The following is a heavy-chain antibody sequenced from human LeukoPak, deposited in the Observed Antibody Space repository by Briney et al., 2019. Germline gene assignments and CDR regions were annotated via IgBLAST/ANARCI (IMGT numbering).Heavy chain of an antibody. CDR2: ISAYNGNT. J-gene: IGHJ4*02. D-gene: IGHD4-17*01. CDR3: ASSGRGGYVTVTTYFDY. V-gene: IGHV1-18*01. CDR1: GYTFSSYG. Sequence: ASVNLSCKASGYTFSSYGISWVRQAPGQGLEWMGWISAYNGNTNYAQKLQGRVTMTTDTSTGTDYMELRRLRSDDTAVYSCASSGRGGYVTVTTYFDYWGQGTLVTVSS.